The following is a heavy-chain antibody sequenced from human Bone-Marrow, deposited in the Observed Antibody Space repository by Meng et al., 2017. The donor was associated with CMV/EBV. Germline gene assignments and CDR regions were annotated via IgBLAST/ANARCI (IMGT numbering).Heavy chain of an antibody. CDR3: ARVTERWDQQEVCDY. Sequence: SVKVSCKASGGTFSSYAISWVRQAPGQGLEWMGGIIPIFGTANYAQKFQGRVTITTDESTSTAYMELRSLRSDDTAVYYCARVTERWDQQEVCDYWGQGTLVTVSS. V-gene: IGHV1-69*05. CDR1: GGTFSSYA. D-gene: IGHD1-26*01. J-gene: IGHJ4*02. CDR2: IIPIFGTA.